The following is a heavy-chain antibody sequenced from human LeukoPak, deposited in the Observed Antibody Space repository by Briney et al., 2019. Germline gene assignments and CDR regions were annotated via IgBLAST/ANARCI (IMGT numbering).Heavy chain of an antibody. J-gene: IGHJ6*03. CDR2: ISNDGFSK. CDR3: AKSYGDYPNYYYYYYMDV. V-gene: IGHV3-30*18. D-gene: IGHD4-17*01. Sequence: GGSLRLSCVASGFTFNTYGMHWVRQAPGKGLEWVAGISNDGFSKDYADSVKGRFTISRDNSKNTMYLQMNSLRVEDTAVYYCAKSYGDYPNYYYYYYMDVWGKGTTVTVSS. CDR1: GFTFNTYG.